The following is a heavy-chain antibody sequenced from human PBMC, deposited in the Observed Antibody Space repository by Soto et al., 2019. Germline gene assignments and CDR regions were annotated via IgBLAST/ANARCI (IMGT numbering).Heavy chain of an antibody. V-gene: IGHV3-23*01. CDR2: SSGNDDTK. CDR3: AKDLGRSGVFVFDY. CDR1: ESIFSNYA. Sequence: GGFMRLCSVASESIFSNYAMSWVHQPREEGLEWVPGSSGNDDTKYYADSVKGRSIITSATSKKALDLKMISLRAKDMSVYYCAKDLGRSGVFVFDYWGQGTRVTVSS. D-gene: IGHD6-13*01. J-gene: IGHJ4*02.